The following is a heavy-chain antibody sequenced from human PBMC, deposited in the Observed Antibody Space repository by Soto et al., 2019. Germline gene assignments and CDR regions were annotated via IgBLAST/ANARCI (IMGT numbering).Heavy chain of an antibody. V-gene: IGHV3-9*01. CDR2: LSWSSVTF. D-gene: IGHD5-12*01. Sequence: EVQLVESGGGLVQPGRSLRLSCAASGFNFDDYAMHWVRQAPGKGLEWVSGLSWSSVTFDYADSVKGRFTISRDNAKNSLYLQMNSLRAEDTAFYYCAKDHDEDFGYDLDYFDYWGQGTLVTVSS. CDR3: AKDHDEDFGYDLDYFDY. J-gene: IGHJ4*02. CDR1: GFNFDDYA.